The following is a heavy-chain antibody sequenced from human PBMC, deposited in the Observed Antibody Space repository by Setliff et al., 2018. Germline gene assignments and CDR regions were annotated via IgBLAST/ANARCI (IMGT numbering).Heavy chain of an antibody. Sequence: SATLSLPCPVSGSSLRRCRPYWGWFRQPAGKGLEWVGRIYTDGTTNYNPSLKSRVSISADTSMNHCSLRMTSGSAADTAVYYCAKEHVVMSFVTNTHHNYGMDVWGQGTTVTVSS. CDR3: AKEHVVMSFVTNTHHNYGMDV. J-gene: IGHJ6*02. CDR1: GSSLRRCRPY. V-gene: IGHV4-61*02. CDR2: IYTDGTT. D-gene: IGHD2-8*01.